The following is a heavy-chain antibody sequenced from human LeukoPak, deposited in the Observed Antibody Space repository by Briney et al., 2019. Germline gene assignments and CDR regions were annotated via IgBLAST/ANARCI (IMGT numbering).Heavy chain of an antibody. D-gene: IGHD6-19*01. V-gene: IGHV3-30*03. CDR1: GFTFSSYG. CDR2: ISYDGSNK. J-gene: IGHJ1*01. CDR3: ARPSSGWYAEYFQH. Sequence: GRSLRLSCAASGFTFSSYGMHWVRQAPGKGLEWVAVISYDGSNKYYADSVKGRFTISRDNSKNTLYLQMNSLRAEDTAVYYCARPSSGWYAEYFQHWGQGTLVTVSS.